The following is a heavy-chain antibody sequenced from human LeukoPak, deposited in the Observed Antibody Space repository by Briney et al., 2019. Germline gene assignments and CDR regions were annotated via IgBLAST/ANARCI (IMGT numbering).Heavy chain of an antibody. CDR1: GYTFTSYG. CDR3: ARAPRIAVADIFDY. V-gene: IGHV1-18*01. CDR2: ISAYNGNT. D-gene: IGHD6-19*01. J-gene: IGHJ4*02. Sequence: GASVKVSCKASGYTFTSYGISWVRQAPGQGLEWMGWISAYNGNTNYAQKLQGRVTMTTDTSTSTAYMELRSLRFDDTAVYYCARAPRIAVADIFDYWGQGTLVTVSS.